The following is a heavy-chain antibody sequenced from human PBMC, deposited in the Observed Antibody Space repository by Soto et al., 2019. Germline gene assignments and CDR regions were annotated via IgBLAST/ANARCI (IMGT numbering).Heavy chain of an antibody. CDR1: GFTFSSYA. CDR2: ISYDGSNK. J-gene: IGHJ4*02. Sequence: QVQLVESGGGVVQPGRSLRLSCAASGFTFSSYAMHWVRQAPGKGLEWVAVISYDGSNKYYADSVKGRFTISRDNSKNTLYLQMNSLRAEDTAVYYCAVAYGYSSSWYSGYFDYWGQGTLVTVSS. V-gene: IGHV3-30-3*01. CDR3: AVAYGYSSSWYSGYFDY. D-gene: IGHD6-13*01.